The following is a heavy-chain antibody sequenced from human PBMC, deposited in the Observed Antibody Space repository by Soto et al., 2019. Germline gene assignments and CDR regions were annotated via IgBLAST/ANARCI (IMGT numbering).Heavy chain of an antibody. D-gene: IGHD5-12*01. Sequence: EVQLVESGGGLVQPGRSLRLSCAASGFTFDDYAMHWVRQAPGKGLEWVSGISWNSGSIGYADSVKGRFTISRDNAKNSLYLQMNSLRAEDTALYYCAKDKAGGYDYPGYYYYYRDVWGKGTTVTVSS. CDR2: ISWNSGSI. J-gene: IGHJ6*03. CDR1: GFTFDDYA. V-gene: IGHV3-9*01. CDR3: AKDKAGGYDYPGYYYYYRDV.